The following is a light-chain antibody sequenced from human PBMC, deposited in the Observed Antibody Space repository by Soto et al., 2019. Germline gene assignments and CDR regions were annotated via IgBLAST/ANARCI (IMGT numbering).Light chain of an antibody. CDR2: GAS. Sequence: EIVLTQSPDTVSLSPGETATLSCRASQSVNSNYLALYQQKPGQAPSLLIYGASSRATGIPDRFSGSGSGTDFILTISRLEPEDFAVFYCQQYDNSITFGQGTRLEIE. V-gene: IGKV3-20*01. CDR3: QQYDNSIT. CDR1: QSVNSNY. J-gene: IGKJ5*01.